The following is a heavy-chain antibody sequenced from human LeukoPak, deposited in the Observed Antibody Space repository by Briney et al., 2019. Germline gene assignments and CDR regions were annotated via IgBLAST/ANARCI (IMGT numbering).Heavy chain of an antibody. CDR1: GGTFSSYA. J-gene: IGHJ4*02. D-gene: IGHD6-19*01. V-gene: IGHV1-69*01. Sequence: SVKVSCKASGGTFSSYAISWVRQAPGQGLEWMGGIIPIFGTANYAQKFQGRVAITADESTSTAYMELSSLRSEDTAVYYCARDRTGIAVAGTDFDYWGQGTLVTVSS. CDR2: IIPIFGTA. CDR3: ARDRTGIAVAGTDFDY.